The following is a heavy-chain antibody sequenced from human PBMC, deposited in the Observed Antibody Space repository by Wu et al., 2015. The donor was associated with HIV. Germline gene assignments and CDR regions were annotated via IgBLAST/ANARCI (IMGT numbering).Heavy chain of an antibody. CDR1: DYLFTHCG. CDR3: ARGGHCTQGVCYHLEY. Sequence: QVQLVQSGDEVKKPGASVKVSCKASDYLFTHCGVTWVRLAPGQRLEWVGWVSAWDGRTNYAQNLQGRVAMTTDSSTSTAYMELKSLTSDDTAVYFCARGGHCTQGVCYHLEYWGQGTLVTVSS. V-gene: IGHV1-18*01. D-gene: IGHD2-8*01. CDR2: VSAWDGRT. J-gene: IGHJ4*02.